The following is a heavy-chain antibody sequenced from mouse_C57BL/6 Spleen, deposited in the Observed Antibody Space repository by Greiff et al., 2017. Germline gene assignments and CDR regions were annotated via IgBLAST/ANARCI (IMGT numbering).Heavy chain of an antibody. J-gene: IGHJ2*01. CDR1: GYTFTDYY. CDR3: VYGSSYDFDY. V-gene: IGHV1-26*01. CDR2: INPNNGGT. Sequence: VQLQQSGPELVKPGASVKISCKASGYTFTDYYMNWVKQSHGKSLEWIGDINPNNGGTSYNQKFKGKATLTVDKSSSTAYMELRSLTSEDSAVYYCVYGSSYDFDYWGQGTTLTVSS. D-gene: IGHD1-1*01.